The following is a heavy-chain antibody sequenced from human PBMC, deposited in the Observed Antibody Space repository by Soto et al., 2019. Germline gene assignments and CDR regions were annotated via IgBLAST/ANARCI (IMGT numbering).Heavy chain of an antibody. CDR3: AKDLDIVVVPATYGMDV. CDR2: ISYDGSNK. V-gene: IGHV3-30*18. J-gene: IGHJ6*02. D-gene: IGHD2-2*03. Sequence: QVQLVESGGGVVQPGRSLRLSCAASGFTFSSYGMHWVRQAPGKGLEWVAVISYDGSNKYYADSVKGRFTISRDNSKNTLYLQMNSLRAEDTAVYYCAKDLDIVVVPATYGMDVWGQGTTVTVSS. CDR1: GFTFSSYG.